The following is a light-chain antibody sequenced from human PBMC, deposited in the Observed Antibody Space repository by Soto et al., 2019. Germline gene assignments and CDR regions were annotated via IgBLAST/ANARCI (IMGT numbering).Light chain of an antibody. J-gene: IGKJ4*01. CDR1: QDIGSA. V-gene: IGKV1-13*02. Sequence: IQLTQSPSSLSASVGDRVTITCRAGQDIGSALAWYQQRPGKAPKLLLYDASNLEAGVPSRFSGSGSGTDFTLTITSLRPDDFATSDCQQFNGFPLTFGGGTKVQIK. CDR3: QQFNGFPLT. CDR2: DAS.